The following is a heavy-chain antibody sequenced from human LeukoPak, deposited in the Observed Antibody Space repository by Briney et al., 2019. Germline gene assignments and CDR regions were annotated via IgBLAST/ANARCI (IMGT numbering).Heavy chain of an antibody. CDR3: AKDHQLENY. J-gene: IGHJ4*02. CDR2: INYSGGTT. Sequence: HPGGSLRLSCAASGFTFSNYAMSWVRQAPGKGLEWVSVINYSGGTTYYAQSVKGRFTISRDNSKNTLYQQMNSLRVEDTAVYYCAKDHQLENYWGQGTLVTVSS. D-gene: IGHD6-13*01. CDR1: GFTFSNYA. V-gene: IGHV3-23*01.